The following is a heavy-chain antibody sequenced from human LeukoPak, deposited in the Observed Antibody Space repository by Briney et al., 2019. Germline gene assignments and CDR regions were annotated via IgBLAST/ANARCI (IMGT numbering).Heavy chain of an antibody. CDR2: ISYDGSNK. V-gene: IGHV3-30*18. CDR3: AKSARSYDFWSGYSYYFDY. CDR1: GFTFSSYG. J-gene: IGHJ4*02. D-gene: IGHD3-3*01. Sequence: GRSLRLSCAASGFTFSSYGMHWVRQAPGKGLEWVAVISYDGSNKYYADSVKGRFTISRDNSKNTLYLQMNSLRAEDTAVYYCAKSARSYDFWSGYSYYFDYWGQGTLVTVSS.